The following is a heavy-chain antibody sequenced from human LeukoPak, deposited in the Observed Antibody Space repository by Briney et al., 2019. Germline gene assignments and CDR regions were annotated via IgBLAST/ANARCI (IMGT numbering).Heavy chain of an antibody. CDR1: GFTFSGYW. V-gene: IGHV3-74*01. Sequence: GGSLRLSCAASGFTFSGYWMHWVRQAPGKGLVWVSRINSDGSSTSYADSVKGRFTISRDNAKNTLYLQMNSLRAEDTAVYYCASSVVTQTSTLIYWGQGTLVTVSS. CDR3: ASSVVTQTSTLIY. J-gene: IGHJ4*02. CDR2: INSDGSST. D-gene: IGHD3-22*01.